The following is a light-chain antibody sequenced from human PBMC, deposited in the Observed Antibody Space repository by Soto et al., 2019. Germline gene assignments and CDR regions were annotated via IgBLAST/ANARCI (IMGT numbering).Light chain of an antibody. CDR1: SSNIGNNY. CDR2: DNN. V-gene: IGLV1-51*01. Sequence: QSVLTQPPSVSAAPGQTVTISCSGSSSNIGNNYVSWYQQLPGTAPKLLIYDNNKRPSGIPDRFSGSKSGTSGTLDITGLQTGDESDYYCATWDGSLPAEVFGGVTTLTVL. CDR3: ATWDGSLPAEV. J-gene: IGLJ2*01.